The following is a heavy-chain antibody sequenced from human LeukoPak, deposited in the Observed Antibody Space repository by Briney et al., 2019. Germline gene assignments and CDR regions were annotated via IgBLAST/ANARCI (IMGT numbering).Heavy chain of an antibody. J-gene: IGHJ4*02. CDR3: AKDLGIRGSRSRGYFDY. CDR1: GFTFSGYA. V-gene: IGHV3-23*01. Sequence: PGGSLRLSCAASGFTFSGYAMSWVRQAPGKGLEWVSAISARGGSTYYADSVKGRFTISIDNSKKTLSLQMNSLRAEDTAVYYCAKDLGIRGSRSRGYFDYWGQGTLATVSS. CDR2: ISARGGST. D-gene: IGHD6-13*01.